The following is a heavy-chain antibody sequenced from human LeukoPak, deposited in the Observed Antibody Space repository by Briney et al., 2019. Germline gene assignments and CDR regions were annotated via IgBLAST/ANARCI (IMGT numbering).Heavy chain of an antibody. CDR3: AMGETVTTPPRDY. J-gene: IGHJ4*02. CDR2: INPSGSYT. D-gene: IGHD4-17*01. V-gene: IGHV1-46*04. Sequence: ASVKVSCKASGYIFPSYYMHWVRQAPGQGLEWMGIINPSGSYTSYAQKVQGRVTMTRDTSTSTVYMELTSLRSDDTAVYYCAMGETVTTPPRDYWGQGTLVTVSS. CDR1: GYIFPSYY.